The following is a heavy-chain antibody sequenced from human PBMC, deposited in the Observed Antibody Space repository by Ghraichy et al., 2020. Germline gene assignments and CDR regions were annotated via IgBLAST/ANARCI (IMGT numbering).Heavy chain of an antibody. CDR2: ISAYNGNT. Sequence: GESLNISCKASGYTFTSYTISWVRQAPGQGLEWMGWISAYNGNTNYAEKFQGRVTMTTDTSTTTAYMELRSLRSDDTAVYYCTRAHISVITFDYWGQGTLVTVSS. CDR3: TRAHISVITFDY. D-gene: IGHD2-21*01. CDR1: GYTFTSYT. V-gene: IGHV1-18*01. J-gene: IGHJ4*02.